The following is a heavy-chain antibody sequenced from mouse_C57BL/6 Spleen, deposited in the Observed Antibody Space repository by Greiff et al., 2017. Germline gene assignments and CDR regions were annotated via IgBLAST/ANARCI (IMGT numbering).Heavy chain of an antibody. CDR3: AREGETAPFAY. D-gene: IGHD3-2*01. CDR2: ISYDGSN. V-gene: IGHV3-6*01. CDR1: GYSITSGYY. J-gene: IGHJ3*01. Sequence: DVKLQESGPGLVKPSQSLSLTCSVTGYSITSGYYWNWIRQFPGNKLEWMGYISYDGSNNYNPSLKNRISITRDTSKNQFFLKLNSVTTEDTATYYCAREGETAPFAYWGQGTLVTVSA.